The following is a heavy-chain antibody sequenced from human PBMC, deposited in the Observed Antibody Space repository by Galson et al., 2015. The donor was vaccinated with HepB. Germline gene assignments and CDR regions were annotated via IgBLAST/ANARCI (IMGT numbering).Heavy chain of an antibody. CDR2: IDPSDSYT. CDR3: ARHGPGTRLWIQLWFIDY. J-gene: IGHJ4*02. V-gene: IGHV5-10-1*01. CDR1: GYSFTSYW. Sequence: QSGAEVKKPGESLRISCKGSGYSFTSYWISWVRQMPGKGLEWMGRIDPSDSYTNYSPSFQGHVTISADKSISIAYLQWSSLKASDTAMYYCARHGPGTRLWIQLWFIDYWGQGTLVTVSS. D-gene: IGHD5-18*01.